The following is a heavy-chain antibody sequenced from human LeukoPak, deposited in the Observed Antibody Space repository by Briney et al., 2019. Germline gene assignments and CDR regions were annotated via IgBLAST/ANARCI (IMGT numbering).Heavy chain of an antibody. Sequence: PGGSLRLSCAASGFTFSSYEMNWVRPAPGKGLEWVSYISSSGSTVYYADSLKGRFTISRDNAKNSLYLQMNSLRAEDTAVYYCASSTITFHSFDYWGQGTLVTVSS. CDR1: GFTFSSYE. CDR3: ASSTITFHSFDY. J-gene: IGHJ4*02. V-gene: IGHV3-48*03. CDR2: ISSSGSTV. D-gene: IGHD5/OR15-5a*01.